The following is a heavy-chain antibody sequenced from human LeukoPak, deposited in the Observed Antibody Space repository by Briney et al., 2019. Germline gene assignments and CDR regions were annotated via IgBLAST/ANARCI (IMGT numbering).Heavy chain of an antibody. CDR3: AKFGRYCSSTSCHDAFDI. Sequence: PGGSLRLSCAASGFSFSDYYMTWIRQAPGKGLEWVSAISGSGGSTYYADSVKGRFTISRDNSKNTLYLQMNSLRAEDTAVYYCAKFGRYCSSTSCHDAFDIWGQGTMVTVSS. CDR1: GFSFSDYY. CDR2: ISGSGGST. D-gene: IGHD2-2*01. V-gene: IGHV3-23*01. J-gene: IGHJ3*02.